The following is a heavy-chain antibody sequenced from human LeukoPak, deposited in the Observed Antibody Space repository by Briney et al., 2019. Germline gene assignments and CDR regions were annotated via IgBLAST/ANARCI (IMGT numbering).Heavy chain of an antibody. V-gene: IGHV4-39*07. CDR1: GGSISSSSYY. CDR2: IYYSGST. J-gene: IGHJ5*02. Sequence: SETLSLICTVSGGSISSSSYYWGWMRQPPGKGMEWIGSIYYSGSTYYNPSLKSRVTISVDTSKNQFSLRLSSVTAADTAVYYCARGLSRITMVRGVRRWFDPWGQGTLVTVSS. CDR3: ARGLSRITMVRGVRRWFDP. D-gene: IGHD3-10*01.